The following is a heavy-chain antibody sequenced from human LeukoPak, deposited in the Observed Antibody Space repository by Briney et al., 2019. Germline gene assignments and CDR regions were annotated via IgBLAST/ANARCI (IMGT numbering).Heavy chain of an antibody. CDR2: LDPSDSYT. D-gene: IGHD2-8*01. Sequence: GESLRISCKGSGYRFTSYWISWVRQMPGKDLEWMGRLDPSDSYTNYSPSFPGHLTISADKSISTAYLQWSSLKASDTAMYYCARHQLLGPCFKGVCSDAFDIWGQGTMVTVSS. CDR1: GYRFTSYW. CDR3: ARHQLLGPCFKGVCSDAFDI. J-gene: IGHJ3*02. V-gene: IGHV5-10-1*01.